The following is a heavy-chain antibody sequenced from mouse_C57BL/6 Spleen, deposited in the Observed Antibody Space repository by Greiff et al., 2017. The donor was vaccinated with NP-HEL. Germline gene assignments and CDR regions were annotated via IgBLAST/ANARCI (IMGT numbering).Heavy chain of an antibody. J-gene: IGHJ2*01. Sequence: EVKLMESGGDLVKPGGSLKLSCAASGFTFSSYGMSWVRQTPDKRLEWVATISSGGSYTYYPDSVKGRFTISRDNAKNTLYLQMSSLKSEDTAMYYCARHLYYYGSSYVFDYWGQGTTLTVSS. D-gene: IGHD1-1*01. CDR1: GFTFSSYG. V-gene: IGHV5-6*01. CDR2: ISSGGSYT. CDR3: ARHLYYYGSSYVFDY.